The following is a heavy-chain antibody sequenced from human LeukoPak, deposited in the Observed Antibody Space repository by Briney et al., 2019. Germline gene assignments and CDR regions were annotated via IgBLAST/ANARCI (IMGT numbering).Heavy chain of an antibody. CDR3: ARSVPAANDY. Sequence: GESLKISCKGSGYSFTSYWISWVRQMPGEGLEWMGRIDPSDSYTNYSPSFQGHVTISADKSISTAYLQWSSLKASDTAMYYCARSVPAANDYWGQGTLVTVSS. V-gene: IGHV5-10-1*01. D-gene: IGHD2-2*01. CDR2: IDPSDSYT. CDR1: GYSFTSYW. J-gene: IGHJ4*02.